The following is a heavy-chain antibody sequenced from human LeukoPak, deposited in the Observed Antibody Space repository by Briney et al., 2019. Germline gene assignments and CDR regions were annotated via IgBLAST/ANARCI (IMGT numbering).Heavy chain of an antibody. CDR2: IVVGSGNT. CDR1: GFTFTSSA. Sequence: ASVKVSCKASGFTFTSSAVQWVRQARGQRLEWIGWIVVGSGNTNYAQKFQERVTITRDMSTSTAYMELSSLRSGDTAVYYCAAPLGSSDAFDIWGQGTMVTVSS. D-gene: IGHD6-13*01. V-gene: IGHV1-58*01. CDR3: AAPLGSSDAFDI. J-gene: IGHJ3*02.